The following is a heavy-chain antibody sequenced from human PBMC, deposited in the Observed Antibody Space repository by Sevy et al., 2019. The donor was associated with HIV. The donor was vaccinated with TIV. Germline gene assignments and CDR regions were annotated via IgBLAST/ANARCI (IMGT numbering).Heavy chain of an antibody. CDR1: GGSFSGYY. V-gene: IGHV4-34*01. D-gene: IGHD2-2*01. CDR3: ARSPPVVVVPGATSGFDP. CDR2: INDSGIT. Sequence: SETLSLTCAVHGGSFSGYYWSWIRESPGKGLEWIGEINDSGITNYNPSLKSRVTISVDTSQKEFSLRLSSVTAADTPVYYRARSPPVVVVPGATSGFDPWGQGTLVTASS. J-gene: IGHJ5*02.